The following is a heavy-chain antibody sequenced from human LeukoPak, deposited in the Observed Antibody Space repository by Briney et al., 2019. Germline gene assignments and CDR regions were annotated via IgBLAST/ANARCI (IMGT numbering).Heavy chain of an antibody. CDR3: ARESIAARGAFDI. J-gene: IGHJ3*02. CDR1: GFTFSSYW. D-gene: IGHD6-6*01. V-gene: IGHV3-20*04. Sequence: GSLRLSCAASGFTFSSYWMNWVRQAPGKGLEWVSGINWNGGSTGYADSVKGRFTISRDNAKNSLYLQMNSLRAEDTALYYCARESIAARGAFDIWGQGTMVTVSS. CDR2: INWNGGST.